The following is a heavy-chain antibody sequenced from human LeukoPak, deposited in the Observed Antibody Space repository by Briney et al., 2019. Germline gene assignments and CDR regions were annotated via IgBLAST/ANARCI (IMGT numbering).Heavy chain of an antibody. D-gene: IGHD6-19*01. CDR3: ARVIAVAGEWYYFDY. CDR1: GGSFSGYY. Sequence: PSETLSLTCAVYGGSFSGYYWSWIRQPPGKGLEWIGYIYYSGSTNYNPSLKSRVTISVDTSKNQFSLKLSSVTAADTAVYYCARVIAVAGEWYYFDYWGQGTLVTVSS. CDR2: IYYSGST. J-gene: IGHJ4*02. V-gene: IGHV4-59*01.